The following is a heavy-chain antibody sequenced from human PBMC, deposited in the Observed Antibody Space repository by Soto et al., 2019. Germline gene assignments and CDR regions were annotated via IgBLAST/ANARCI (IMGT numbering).Heavy chain of an antibody. CDR2: INDGGRT. J-gene: IGHJ6*02. D-gene: IGHD3-10*01. CDR3: ARHRDYHYFYYGMDV. Sequence: QVQLQQWGAGLLKPSETLSLTCAVHGGSFSDYYWTWIRQSPGQGLEWIGEINDGGRTSYNPSLKGRVTLSPDTSKNHFSLKLSSVTAADSAVYFCARHRDYHYFYYGMDVWGQGTTVTVSS. V-gene: IGHV4-34*01. CDR1: GGSFSDYY.